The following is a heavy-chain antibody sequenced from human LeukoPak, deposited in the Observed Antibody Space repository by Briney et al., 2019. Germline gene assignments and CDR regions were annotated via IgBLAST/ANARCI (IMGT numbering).Heavy chain of an antibody. CDR1: GYTFTSYG. Sequence: SVKVSCKASGYTFTSYGISWVRQAPGQGLEWMGGIIPIFGTANYAQKFQGRVTITADESTSTAYMELSSLRSEDTAVYYCARDALLSREEVPAANDAFDIWGQGTMVTVSS. V-gene: IGHV1-69*13. J-gene: IGHJ3*02. CDR2: IIPIFGTA. D-gene: IGHD2-2*01. CDR3: ARDALLSREEVPAANDAFDI.